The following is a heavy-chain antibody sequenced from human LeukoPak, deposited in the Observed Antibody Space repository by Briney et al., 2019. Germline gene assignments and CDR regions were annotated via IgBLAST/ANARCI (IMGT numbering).Heavy chain of an antibody. J-gene: IGHJ4*02. V-gene: IGHV3-23*01. CDR2: ISGSGGST. CDR1: GFTFSSYA. CDR3: AKVDNYYGSGSYPFFDY. D-gene: IGHD3-10*01. Sequence: PGGSLRLSCAASGFTFSSYAMSWVRQAPGKGLEWVSAISGSGGSTYYADSVKGRFTISRDNSKNTLYLQMNSLRAEDTAVYYCAKVDNYYGSGSYPFFDYWAQGTLVTVSS.